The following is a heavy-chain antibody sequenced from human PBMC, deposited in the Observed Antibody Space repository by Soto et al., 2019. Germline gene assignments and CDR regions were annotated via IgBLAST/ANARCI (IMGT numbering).Heavy chain of an antibody. CDR1: GGSISSGDYY. J-gene: IGHJ6*02. D-gene: IGHD6-19*01. CDR2: IYYSGST. Sequence: TVSGGSISSGDYYWSWIRQPPGKGLEWIGYIYYSGSTYYNPSLKSRVTISVDTSKNQFSLKLSSVTAADTAVYYCARDWARIAVAGYYYYYGMDVWGQGTTVTVSS. CDR3: ARDWARIAVAGYYYYYGMDV. V-gene: IGHV4-30-4*01.